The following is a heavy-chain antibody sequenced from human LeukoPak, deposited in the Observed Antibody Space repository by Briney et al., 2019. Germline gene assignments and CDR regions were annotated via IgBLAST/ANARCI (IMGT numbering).Heavy chain of an antibody. D-gene: IGHD3-10*01. Sequence: TSETLSLTCTVSGGSISSSSYYWGWIRQPPGKGLEWIGSIYYSGSTYYNPSLKSRVTISVDTSKNQFSLKLSSVTAADTAVYYCAREFDGEAFDIWGQGTMVTVSS. J-gene: IGHJ3*02. CDR1: GGSISSSSYY. CDR2: IYYSGST. V-gene: IGHV4-39*07. CDR3: AREFDGEAFDI.